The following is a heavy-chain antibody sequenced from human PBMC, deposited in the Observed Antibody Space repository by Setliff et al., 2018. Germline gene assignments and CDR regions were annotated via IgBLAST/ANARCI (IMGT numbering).Heavy chain of an antibody. CDR1: GYTFTSYG. J-gene: IGHJ4*02. Sequence: ASVKVSCKASGYTFTSYGISWVRQDPGQGLEWMGWISAYNGNTNYAQKLQGRFTMTTDTSTSTAYMELRSLRSDNKAVYYCARDKDTGGSWYSRRHKYYFDYWGQGTLVTVSS. D-gene: IGHD6-13*01. CDR2: ISAYNGNT. CDR3: ARDKDTGGSWYSRRHKYYFDY. V-gene: IGHV1-18*01.